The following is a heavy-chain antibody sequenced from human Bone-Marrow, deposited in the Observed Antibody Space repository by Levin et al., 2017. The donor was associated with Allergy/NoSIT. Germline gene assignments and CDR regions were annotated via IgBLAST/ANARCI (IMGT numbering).Heavy chain of an antibody. CDR1: GGSISSGGYH. V-gene: IGHV4-31*03. Sequence: SSETLSLTCTVSGGSISSGGYHWSWIRQHAGKGLEWIGYIYYSGSTYYNPSLKSRAMISMDTSKNQFSLKVTSATAADAAVYYCAREDGSTFDSWGQGTLVTVSS. J-gene: IGHJ4*02. D-gene: IGHD5-24*01. CDR3: AREDGSTFDS. CDR2: IYYSGST.